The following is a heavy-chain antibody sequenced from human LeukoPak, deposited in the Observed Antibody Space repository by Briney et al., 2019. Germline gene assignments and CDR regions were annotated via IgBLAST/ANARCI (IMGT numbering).Heavy chain of an antibody. CDR3: ATGVAGGNWFDP. D-gene: IGHD6-19*01. CDR2: FDPEDGET. J-gene: IGHJ5*02. Sequence: ASVKVSCKASGYTLTELSMHCVRQAPGKGLEWMGGFDPEDGETIYAQKFQGRVTMTEDTSTDTAYMELSSLRSEDTAVYYCATGVAGGNWFDPWGQGTLVTVSS. CDR1: GYTLTELS. V-gene: IGHV1-24*01.